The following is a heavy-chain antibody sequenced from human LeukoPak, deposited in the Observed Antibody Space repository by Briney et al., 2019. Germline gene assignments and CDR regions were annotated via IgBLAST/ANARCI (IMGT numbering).Heavy chain of an antibody. CDR1: GFTFSSYA. V-gene: IGHV3-30-3*01. Sequence: GGSLRLSCAASGFTFSSYAMHWVRQAPGKGLEWVAVISYDGSNKYYADSVKGRFTIPRDNSKNTLYLQMNSLRAEDTAVYYCARSYVYGLAAGYFDYWGQGTLVTVSS. J-gene: IGHJ4*02. CDR2: ISYDGSNK. D-gene: IGHD6-13*01. CDR3: ARSYVYGLAAGYFDY.